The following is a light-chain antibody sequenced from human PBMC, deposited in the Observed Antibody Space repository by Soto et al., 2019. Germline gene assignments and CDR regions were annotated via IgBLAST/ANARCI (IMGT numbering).Light chain of an antibody. Sequence: DIVMTQSPLYLPVNPGEPASISCRSSQSLLDSDGYKYLDWYLQKPGQSPQLLIYLGSNRASGVPDRFSGSGSGTDFTLRISRVEAEDVGVYYCMQALHTPLTFGGGTRLEIK. CDR2: LGS. J-gene: IGKJ4*01. CDR3: MQALHTPLT. V-gene: IGKV2-28*01. CDR1: QSLLDSDGYKY.